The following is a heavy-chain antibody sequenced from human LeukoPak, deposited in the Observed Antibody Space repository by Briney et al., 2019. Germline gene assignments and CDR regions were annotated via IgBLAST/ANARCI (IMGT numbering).Heavy chain of an antibody. Sequence: ASVKVSCKASGYTFTSYGISWVRQAPGQGLEWMGWISAYNGNTNYAQKLQGRVTMTTDTSTSTAYMELRSLRSDDTAVYYCAREAPYSSGWYGLIGMDVWGQGTTVTVSS. V-gene: IGHV1-18*01. D-gene: IGHD6-19*01. CDR3: AREAPYSSGWYGLIGMDV. J-gene: IGHJ6*02. CDR2: ISAYNGNT. CDR1: GYTFTSYG.